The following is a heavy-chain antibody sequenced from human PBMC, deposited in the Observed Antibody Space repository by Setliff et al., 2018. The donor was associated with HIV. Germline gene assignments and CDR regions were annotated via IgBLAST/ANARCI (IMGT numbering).Heavy chain of an antibody. CDR2: IIPVRGLA. V-gene: IGHV1-69*10. CDR1: GGTFNTHA. CDR3: ARHYFDSNSYYRPPFDS. Sequence: ASVKVSCKASGGTFNTHAFSWVRQAPGQGLEWMGGIIPVRGLANYARNFQGRVTITADTSTNTAYLEVVSLRSEDTAIYYCARHYFDSNSYYRPPFDSWGQGTPVTVSS. D-gene: IGHD3-22*01. J-gene: IGHJ5*01.